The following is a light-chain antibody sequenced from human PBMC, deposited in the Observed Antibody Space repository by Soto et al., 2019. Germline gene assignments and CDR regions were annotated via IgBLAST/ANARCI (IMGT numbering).Light chain of an antibody. V-gene: IGKV1-5*03. CDR2: SAS. Sequence: DIQMTHSPSTLSASVGDRVTITCLASQIISTWLAWYQQKPGKAPKLLIYSASDLESGVPSRFSGSGFGTEFTLTITSLQPDYFATYYCQQYNTDSTFRPCTSGQGTKVYIK. CDR1: QIISTW. J-gene: IGKJ1*01. CDR3: QQYNTDSTFRPCT.